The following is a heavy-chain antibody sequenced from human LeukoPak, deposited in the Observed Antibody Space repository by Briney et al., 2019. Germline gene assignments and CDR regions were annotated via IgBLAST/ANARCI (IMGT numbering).Heavy chain of an antibody. CDR3: AKTRYYYDSSDDAFDI. D-gene: IGHD3-22*01. V-gene: IGHV3-43*02. J-gene: IGHJ3*02. Sequence: GGSLRLSCAASGFTFDDYAMHWVRQAPGKGLEWVSLISGDGGSTYYADSVKGRSTISRDNSKNSLYLQMNSLRTEDTALYYCAKTRYYYDSSDDAFDIWGQGTMVTVSS. CDR2: ISGDGGST. CDR1: GFTFDDYA.